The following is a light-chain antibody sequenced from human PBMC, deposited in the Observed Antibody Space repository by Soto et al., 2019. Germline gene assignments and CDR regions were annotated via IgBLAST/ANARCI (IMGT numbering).Light chain of an antibody. J-gene: IGKJ1*01. Sequence: DIQMTQSPSTLSAFVGDRVTINCRASQSVSTWLAWYQQKPGKAPKLLIYDASSLETGVPSRFSGSGSGTEFTLTVSSLQPDDFATYYCQQYNSYPWTFGQGTKVDIK. CDR1: QSVSTW. CDR2: DAS. V-gene: IGKV1-5*01. CDR3: QQYNSYPWT.